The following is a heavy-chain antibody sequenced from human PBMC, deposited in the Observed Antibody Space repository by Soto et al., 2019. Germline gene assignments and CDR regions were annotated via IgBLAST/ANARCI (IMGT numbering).Heavy chain of an antibody. V-gene: IGHV1-69*04. D-gene: IGHD3-9*01. CDR2: IIPILGIA. Sequence: SVKVSCKASGGTFSSYAVSWVRQAPGQGLEWMGRIIPILGIANYAQKFQGRVTITADKSTSTAYMELSSLRSEDTAVYYCARSGYFDWLFRDSVYDYGMDVWGQGTTVTVSS. J-gene: IGHJ6*02. CDR3: ARSGYFDWLFRDSVYDYGMDV. CDR1: GGTFSSYA.